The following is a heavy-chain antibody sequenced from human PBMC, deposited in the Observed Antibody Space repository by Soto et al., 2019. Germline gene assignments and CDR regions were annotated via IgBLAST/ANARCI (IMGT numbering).Heavy chain of an antibody. CDR2: INHSGST. CDR1: GGSFSGYY. Sequence: SETLSLTCAVYGGSFSGYYWSWIRQPPGKGLEWIGEINHSGSTNYNPSLKSRVTISVDTSKNQFSLKLSSVTAADTAVYYCARSGRITIFGVVRRFDYWGQGTLVTVSS. J-gene: IGHJ4*02. CDR3: ARSGRITIFGVVRRFDY. D-gene: IGHD3-3*01. V-gene: IGHV4-34*01.